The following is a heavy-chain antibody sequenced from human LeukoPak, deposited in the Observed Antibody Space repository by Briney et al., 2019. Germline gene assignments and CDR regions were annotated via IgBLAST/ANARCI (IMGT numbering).Heavy chain of an antibody. V-gene: IGHV1-46*01. CDR1: GYTFTDYY. CDR2: INPSGGST. D-gene: IGHD6-13*01. CDR3: ATWGSSSSPLPTMDV. J-gene: IGHJ6*02. Sequence: EASVKGSRKASGYTFTDYYMHWVRDAPVQGRVSVGIINPSGGSTTYAQRFQGRVTMTRDTSTSTVYMELSSLRSEDTAVYYCATWGSSSSPLPTMDVWGQGTTVTVSS.